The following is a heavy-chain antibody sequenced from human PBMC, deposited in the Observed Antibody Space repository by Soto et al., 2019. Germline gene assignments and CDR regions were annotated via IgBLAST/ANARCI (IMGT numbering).Heavy chain of an antibody. CDR1: GGSISSSSYY. CDR3: AGTLGDFDY. Sequence: PSETLSLTCTVSGGSISSSSYYWGWIRQPPGKGLEWIGSIYYSGSTYYNPSLKSRVTISVDTSKNQFSLKLSSVTAADTAVYYCAGTLGDFDYWGQGTLVTVSS. V-gene: IGHV4-39*01. CDR2: IYYSGST. J-gene: IGHJ4*02. D-gene: IGHD2-15*01.